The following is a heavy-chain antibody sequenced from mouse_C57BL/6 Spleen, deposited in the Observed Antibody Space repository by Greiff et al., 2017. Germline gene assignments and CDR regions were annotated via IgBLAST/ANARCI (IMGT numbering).Heavy chain of an antibody. CDR1: GYTSTSSW. Sequence: QLQLKQLGAELVKPGAPVKLSCMPFGYTSTSSWLHWVTQRPGQGFEWIGMFHPNRGSNNYNEKFKSKATLAVDKFSSTAYMQLSSLTSEDSAVYYCARENSYYYGSSYFDYWGQGTTLTVSS. V-gene: IGHV1-64*01. CDR3: ARENSYYYGSSYFDY. J-gene: IGHJ2*01. CDR2: FHPNRGSN. D-gene: IGHD1-1*01.